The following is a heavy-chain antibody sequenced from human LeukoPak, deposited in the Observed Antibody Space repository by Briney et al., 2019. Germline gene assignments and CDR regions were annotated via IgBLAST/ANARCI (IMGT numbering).Heavy chain of an antibody. CDR3: ARDDARLDAFDI. Sequence: ASVKVSCKASGCTFTSYVISGVRQAPGQGLEWMGWISAYNGNTNYAQKLQGRVTMTTDTSTSTDYMELRSLRSDDTAVYYCARDDARLDAFDIWGQGTMVTVSS. V-gene: IGHV1-18*01. J-gene: IGHJ3*02. CDR2: ISAYNGNT. CDR1: GCTFTSYV.